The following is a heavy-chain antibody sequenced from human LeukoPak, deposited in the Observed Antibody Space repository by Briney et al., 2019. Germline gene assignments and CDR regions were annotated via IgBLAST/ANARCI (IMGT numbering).Heavy chain of an antibody. CDR2: ISSSGSYI. CDR1: GFTFSSYS. CDR3: ARDLRAVALDV. Sequence: PGGSLRLSCAASGFTFSSYSMNWVRQAPGKGLEWGSSISSSGSYIYYADSVKGRFPIARDNAKNSLYLQMNGLRAEDTAVYYCARDLRAVALDVWGKGTTVTVSS. J-gene: IGHJ6*04. V-gene: IGHV3-21*01. D-gene: IGHD6-19*01.